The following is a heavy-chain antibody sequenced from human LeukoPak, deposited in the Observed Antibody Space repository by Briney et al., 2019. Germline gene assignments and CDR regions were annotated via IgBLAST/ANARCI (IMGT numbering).Heavy chain of an antibody. J-gene: IGHJ4*02. V-gene: IGHV4-34*01. D-gene: IGHD2-21*02. Sequence: PSETLSLTCAVSGVSFDDYYWSWVRQTPGKGLEWIGEINHSGYTNDSPSLKSRVNLSIDKSRKQFSLNLRSVTVADTGIYYCTRMTAGHDYWGQGTLVTVSS. CDR3: TRMTAGHDY. CDR2: INHSGYT. CDR1: GVSFDDYY.